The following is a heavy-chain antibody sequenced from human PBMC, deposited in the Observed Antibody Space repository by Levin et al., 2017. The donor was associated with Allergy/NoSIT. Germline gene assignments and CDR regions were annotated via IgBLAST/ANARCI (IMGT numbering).Heavy chain of an antibody. J-gene: IGHJ4*02. V-gene: IGHV3-20*01. D-gene: IGHD2-2*01. CDR2: INWNGGST. CDR1: GFTFDDYG. Sequence: GGSLRLSCAASGFTFDDYGMSWVRQAPGKGLEWVSGINWNGGSTGYADSVKGRFTISRDNAKNSLYLQMNSLRAEDTALYHCARRSEAAIDDYFDYWGQGTLVTVSS. CDR3: ARRSEAAIDDYFDY.